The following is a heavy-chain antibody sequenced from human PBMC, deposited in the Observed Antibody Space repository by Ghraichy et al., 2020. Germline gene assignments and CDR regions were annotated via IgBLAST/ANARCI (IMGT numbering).Heavy chain of an antibody. D-gene: IGHD5-12*01. J-gene: IGHJ6*04. Sequence: GGSLRLSCAASGFTFSDYYMNWIRHAPGKGLEWVSYISSSSSYTTYADSVKGRFTISRDNAKNSLYLQINSLRAEDTAVYYCASSPSGYDYMDVWGKGTTVTVSS. CDR3: ASSPSGYDYMDV. CDR1: GFTFSDYY. V-gene: IGHV3-11*03. CDR2: ISSSSSYT.